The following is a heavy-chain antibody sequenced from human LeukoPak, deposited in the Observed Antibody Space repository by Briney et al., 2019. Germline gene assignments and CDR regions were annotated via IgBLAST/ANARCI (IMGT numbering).Heavy chain of an antibody. CDR1: GGSISSSNYY. CDR2: IYYTGST. J-gene: IGHJ4*02. D-gene: IGHD1-7*01. Sequence: SETLSLTCTVSGGSISSSNYYWGWIRQPPGEGLEWIGSIYYTGSTYYNPSLKSRITISVDTSKNQFSLKLSSLTAADTAVYYCARGELPRFDYWGQGTLVTVSS. CDR3: ARGELPRFDY. V-gene: IGHV4-39*07.